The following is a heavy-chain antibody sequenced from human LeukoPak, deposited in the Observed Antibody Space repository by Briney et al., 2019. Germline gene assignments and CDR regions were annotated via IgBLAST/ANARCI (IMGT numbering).Heavy chain of an antibody. Sequence: PSETLSLTCAVYGGSFSGYYWSWIRQPPGKGLEWIGEINHSGSTNYNPSLKSRVTISVDTSKNQFSLKLSSVTAADTAVYYCARRPRITMIVVVTTRGHAFDIWGQGTMVTVSS. CDR3: ARRPRITMIVVVTTRGHAFDI. J-gene: IGHJ3*02. CDR1: GGSFSGYY. D-gene: IGHD3-22*01. V-gene: IGHV4-34*01. CDR2: INHSGST.